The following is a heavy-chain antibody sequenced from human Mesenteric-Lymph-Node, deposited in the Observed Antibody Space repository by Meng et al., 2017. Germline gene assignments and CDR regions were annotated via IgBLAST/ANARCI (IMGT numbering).Heavy chain of an antibody. J-gene: IGHJ4*02. CDR1: GGSISRSDW. V-gene: IGHV4-4*02. D-gene: IGHD3-22*01. CDR2: TSHSGST. CDR3: ASSDYYRSDY. Sequence: QPHRRESGPGLVKPSETLSLPCAVSGGSISRSDWWSWVRQPPGKGLEWIGETSHSGSTNYSPSLKSRVTISLDKSKNQLSLKLNSVTAADTAVYYCASSDYYRSDYWGQGTPVTVSS.